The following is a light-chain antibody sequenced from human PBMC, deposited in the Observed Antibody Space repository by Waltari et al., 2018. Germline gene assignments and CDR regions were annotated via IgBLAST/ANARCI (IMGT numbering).Light chain of an antibody. Sequence: QLVLTQSPSASASLGASVKLTCTLSSGHSSYALAWHQQQPEKGPRYLMKVNSDGSHSKGDGIPDRFSGSSSGAERYLTISSLQSEDEADYYCQTWDTVIHVVFGGGTKLTVL. V-gene: IGLV4-69*01. CDR2: VNSDGSH. CDR1: SGHSSYA. CDR3: QTWDTVIHVV. J-gene: IGLJ2*01.